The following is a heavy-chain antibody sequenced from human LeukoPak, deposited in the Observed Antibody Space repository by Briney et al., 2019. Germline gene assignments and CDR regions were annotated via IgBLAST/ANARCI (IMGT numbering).Heavy chain of an antibody. Sequence: ASVTVSCKASGYTFTGYYMHWVRQAPGQRLEWMGWINAGNGNTKYSQEFQGRVTITRDTSASTAYMELSSLRSEDMAVYYCARATIFGVVIDYWGQGTLVTVSS. D-gene: IGHD3-3*01. CDR1: GYTFTGYY. CDR2: INAGNGNT. J-gene: IGHJ4*02. V-gene: IGHV1-3*03. CDR3: ARATIFGVVIDY.